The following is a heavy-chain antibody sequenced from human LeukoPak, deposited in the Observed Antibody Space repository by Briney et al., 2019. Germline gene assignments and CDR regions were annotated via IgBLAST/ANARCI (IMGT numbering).Heavy chain of an antibody. Sequence: GGSLRLSCAASGFTFDDYGMSWVRQAPGKGLEWVSGINWNGGSTGYADSVKGRFTISRDNAKNSLYLQMNSLRAEDTALYYCARDRGGQLVPAGDFDYSGQGTLVTVSS. J-gene: IGHJ4*02. V-gene: IGHV3-20*04. CDR1: GFTFDDYG. CDR3: ARDRGGQLVPAGDFDY. D-gene: IGHD6-6*01. CDR2: INWNGGST.